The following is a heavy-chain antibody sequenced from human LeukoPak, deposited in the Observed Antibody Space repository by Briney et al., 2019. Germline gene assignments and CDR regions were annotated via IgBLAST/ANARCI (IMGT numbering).Heavy chain of an antibody. CDR3: ARRSSDYGILTGYRSDAFDI. J-gene: IGHJ3*02. CDR1: GFTFSSYA. Sequence: GGSLRLSCAASGFTFSSYAMHWVRQAPGKGLEWVAVISYDGSNKYYADSVKGRFTISRDNSKNTLYLQMNSLRAEDTAVYYCARRSSDYGILTGYRSDAFDIWGQGTMVTVSS. CDR2: ISYDGSNK. V-gene: IGHV3-30-3*01. D-gene: IGHD3-9*01.